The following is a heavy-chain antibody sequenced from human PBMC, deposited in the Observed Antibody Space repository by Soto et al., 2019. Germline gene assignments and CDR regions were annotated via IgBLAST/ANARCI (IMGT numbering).Heavy chain of an antibody. D-gene: IGHD4-17*01. CDR1: GFTFSSYG. Sequence: QVQLVESGGGVVQPGRSLRLSCAASGFTFSSYGMHWVRQAPGKGLEWVAVISYDGSNQYYADSVKGRFTISRDNSKNTLYLQMNSLRAEDTAVYYCAKGGYGGNPSYFDYWGQGTLVTVSS. J-gene: IGHJ4*02. V-gene: IGHV3-30*18. CDR2: ISYDGSNQ. CDR3: AKGGYGGNPSYFDY.